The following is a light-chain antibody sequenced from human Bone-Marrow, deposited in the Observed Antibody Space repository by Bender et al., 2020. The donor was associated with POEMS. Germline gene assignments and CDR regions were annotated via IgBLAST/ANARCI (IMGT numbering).Light chain of an antibody. CDR3: CSYTSGSTLI. J-gene: IGLJ2*01. CDR1: SSDVGGYNY. V-gene: IGLV2-8*01. CDR2: EVS. Sequence: QSALTQPPSASGSPGQSVTISCTGTSSDVGGYNYVSWYQQHPGKAPKLMIYEVSKRPSGVPDRFSGSKSGNTASLTVSGLQAEDEADYYCCSYTSGSTLIFGGGTKVTVL.